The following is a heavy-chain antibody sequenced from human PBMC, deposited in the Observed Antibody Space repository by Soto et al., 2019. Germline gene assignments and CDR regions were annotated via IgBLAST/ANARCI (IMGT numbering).Heavy chain of an antibody. CDR2: ISAYYGNT. CDR3: ARDNSSPEANWFDP. V-gene: IGHV1-18*01. J-gene: IGHJ5*02. CDR1: GYTFTSYG. D-gene: IGHD6-6*01. Sequence: ASVKVSCKASGYTFTSYGISWVRQAPGQGLEWMGWISAYYGNTNYAQKFQGRVTITTDTSTSTAYMELSSLRSEDTAVYYCARDNSSPEANWFDPWGQGTLVTVSS.